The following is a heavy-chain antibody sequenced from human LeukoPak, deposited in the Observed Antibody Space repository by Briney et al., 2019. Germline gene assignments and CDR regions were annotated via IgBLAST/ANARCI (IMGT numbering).Heavy chain of an antibody. CDR3: AKDSLADIDY. J-gene: IGHJ4*02. CDR2: IRHDGSIK. V-gene: IGHV3-30*02. D-gene: IGHD3-16*01. CDR1: GFTFSNAW. Sequence: PGGSLRLSCAASGFTFSNAWMSWVRLAPGKGLEWVAFIRHDGSIKNYADSVKGRSTISRDNSKNTLYLQMNSLRAEDTAVYYCAKDSLADIDYWGQGTLVTVSS.